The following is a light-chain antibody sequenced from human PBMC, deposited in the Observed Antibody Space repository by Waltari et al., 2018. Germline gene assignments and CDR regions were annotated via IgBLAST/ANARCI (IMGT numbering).Light chain of an antibody. V-gene: IGKV1-6*01. J-gene: IGKJ4*01. CDR2: AAS. CDR1: EDIRND. Sequence: TCRASEDIRNDLGWYQQKPGKAPRLLIFAASTLQSGVPSRFSGSGSGTDFTLTISSLQPEDFATYFCLQDYIFPRTFGGGTTVEI. CDR3: LQDYIFPRT.